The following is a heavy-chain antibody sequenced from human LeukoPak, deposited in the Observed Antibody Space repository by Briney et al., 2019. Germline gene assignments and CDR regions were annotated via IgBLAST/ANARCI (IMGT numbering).Heavy chain of an antibody. V-gene: IGHV3-30*04. J-gene: IGHJ4*02. D-gene: IGHD3-3*01. Sequence: PGGSLRLSCAASGFTFSSYAMHWVRQAPGKGLEWVAVISYDGSNKYYADSVKGRFTISRDNSKSTLYLQMNSLRAEDTAVYYCAREWGSITIFGGHFDYWGQGTLVTVSS. CDR1: GFTFSSYA. CDR2: ISYDGSNK. CDR3: AREWGSITIFGGHFDY.